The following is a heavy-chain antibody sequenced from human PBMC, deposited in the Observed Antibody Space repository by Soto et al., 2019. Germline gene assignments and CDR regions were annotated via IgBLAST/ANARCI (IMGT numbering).Heavy chain of an antibody. Sequence: PSETLSLTCAVFGGSISSSNWWSWVRQPPGKGLEWIGEIYHSGSTNYNPSLKSRVTISVDKSKNQFSLKLSSVTAADTAVYYCARVAAVVVPAARYYYYGMDVWGQGTTVTVSS. CDR3: ARVAAVVVPAARYYYYGMDV. J-gene: IGHJ6*02. D-gene: IGHD2-2*01. CDR1: GGSISSSNW. V-gene: IGHV4-4*02. CDR2: IYHSGST.